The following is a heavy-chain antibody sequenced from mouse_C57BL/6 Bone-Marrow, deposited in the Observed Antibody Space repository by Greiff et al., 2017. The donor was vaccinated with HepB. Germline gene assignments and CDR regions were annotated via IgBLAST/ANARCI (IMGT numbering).Heavy chain of an antibody. Sequence: EVQVVESGGGLVKPGGSLKLSCAASGFTFSDYGMHWVRQAPEKGLEWVAYISSGRSTIYYADTVKGRFTISRDNAKNTLFLQMTSLSSEDTAMYYCASTFYGSSYGWFAYWGQGTLVTVSA. V-gene: IGHV5-17*01. J-gene: IGHJ3*01. CDR2: ISSGRSTI. CDR1: GFTFSDYG. D-gene: IGHD1-1*01. CDR3: ASTFYGSSYGWFAY.